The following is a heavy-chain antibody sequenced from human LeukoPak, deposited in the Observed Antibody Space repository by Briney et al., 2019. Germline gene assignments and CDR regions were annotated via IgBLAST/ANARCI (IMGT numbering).Heavy chain of an antibody. D-gene: IGHD3-22*01. V-gene: IGHV4-39*07. J-gene: IGHJ4*02. CDR3: ARDRGYYDSSFDY. CDR1: GGSISSNSYY. CDR2: IYTSGST. Sequence: SETLSLTCAVSGGSISSNSYYWGWIRQPPGRGLEWIGRIYTSGSTNYNPSLKSRVTMSVDTSKNQFSLKLSSVTAADTAVYYCARDRGYYDSSFDYWGQGTLVTVSS.